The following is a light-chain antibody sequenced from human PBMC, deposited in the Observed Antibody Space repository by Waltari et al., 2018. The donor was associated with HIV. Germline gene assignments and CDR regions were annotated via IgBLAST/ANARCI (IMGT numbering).Light chain of an antibody. Sequence: QSALTQPRPLSGSPGHSVTISCTGTSSAVGRYNFVSRYQHHPGKAPNLILYDVSERPSGVPDRFSGSKSGNTASLTISGLQAEDEADYYCCSYAGTYTFVVFGGGTKLTVL. J-gene: IGLJ2*01. CDR2: DVS. CDR1: SSAVGRYNF. V-gene: IGLV2-11*02. CDR3: CSYAGTYTFVV.